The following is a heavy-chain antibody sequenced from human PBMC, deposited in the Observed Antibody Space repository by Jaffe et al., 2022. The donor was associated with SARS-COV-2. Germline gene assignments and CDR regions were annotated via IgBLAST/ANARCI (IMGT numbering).Heavy chain of an antibody. CDR2: IYYSGST. V-gene: IGHV4-59*01. CDR1: GGSISSYY. Sequence: QVQLQESGPGLVKPSETLSLTCTVSGGSISSYYWSWIRQPPGKGLEWIGYIYYSGSTNYNPSLKSRVTISVDTSKNQFSLKLSSVTAADTAVYYCAAAGINFDYWGQGTLVTVSS. D-gene: IGHD3-10*01. CDR3: AAAGINFDY. J-gene: IGHJ4*02.